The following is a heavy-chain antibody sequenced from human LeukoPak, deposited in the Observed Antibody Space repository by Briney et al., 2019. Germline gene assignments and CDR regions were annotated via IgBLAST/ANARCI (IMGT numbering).Heavy chain of an antibody. CDR1: GGSFSGYY. Sequence: SETLSLTCAVYGGSFSGYYWSWIRQPPGKGLEWIGEINHSGSTNYNPSLKSRVTISVDMSKNQFSLKLSSVTAADTAVYYCARLVVAATYYFDYWGQGTLVTVSS. CDR2: INHSGST. J-gene: IGHJ4*02. V-gene: IGHV4-34*01. CDR3: ARLVVAATYYFDY. D-gene: IGHD2-15*01.